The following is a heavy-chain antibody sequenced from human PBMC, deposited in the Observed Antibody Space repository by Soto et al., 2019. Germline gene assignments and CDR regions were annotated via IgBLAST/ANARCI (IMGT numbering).Heavy chain of an antibody. V-gene: IGHV1-69*01. CDR3: ARGGDVYNFGAVY. Sequence: QVQLVQSGAEVKEPGSSVKVSCKASGGGNLRDYRTTWARRAPGQGLEWMGGIIPKLGSANYAQNFQGRATVTAGESTNTVAMELRSLRSDETAVYYWARGGDVYNFGAVYWGQETPVTVSS. J-gene: IGHJ4*02. CDR1: GGGNLRDYR. CDR2: IIPKLGSA. D-gene: IGHD2-21*01.